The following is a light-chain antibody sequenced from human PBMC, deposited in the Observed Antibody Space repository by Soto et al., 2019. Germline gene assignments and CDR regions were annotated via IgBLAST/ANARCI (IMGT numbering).Light chain of an antibody. Sequence: EIVLTQSPDTLSLSAWERATLSCRASQSVSSSSLAWYQQKRGQAPTLLIYGASNRATGIPDRFSGSGSGTDFILTINRLEPEDFAVYYCQQYGSSLLTFGGGTKVDIK. J-gene: IGKJ4*01. CDR2: GAS. V-gene: IGKV3-20*01. CDR1: QSVSSSS. CDR3: QQYGSSLLT.